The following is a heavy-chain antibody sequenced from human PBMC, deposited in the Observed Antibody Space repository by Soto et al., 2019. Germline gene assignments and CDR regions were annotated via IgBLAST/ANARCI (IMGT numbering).Heavy chain of an antibody. CDR1: GYTFTSYY. D-gene: IGHD6-13*01. CDR3: AGPGIAAAGNPWRFDY. V-gene: IGHV1-46*01. J-gene: IGHJ4*02. CDR2: INPSGGST. Sequence: QVQLVQSGAEVKKPGASVKVSCKASGYTFTSYYMHWVRQAPGQGLEWMGIINPSGGSTSYAQKFQGRVTMTRDTSTSTVYMELSSLRSEDTAVYYCAGPGIAAAGNPWRFDYWGQGTLVTVSS.